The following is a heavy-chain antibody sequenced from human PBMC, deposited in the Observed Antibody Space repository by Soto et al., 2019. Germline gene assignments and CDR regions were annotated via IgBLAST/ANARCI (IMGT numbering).Heavy chain of an antibody. CDR2: IWYDGSNK. V-gene: IGHV3-33*01. CDR1: GFTFSSYG. D-gene: IGHD2-15*01. J-gene: IGHJ4*02. CDR3: AIHGCAAATPYYFDY. Sequence: GGSLRLSCAASGFTFSSYGMHWVRQAPGKGLEWVAVIWYDGSNKYYADSVKGRFTISRDNSKNKLYLQMNSLRAEDTAVFYFAIHGCAAATPYYFDYWGQGTLVTVSS.